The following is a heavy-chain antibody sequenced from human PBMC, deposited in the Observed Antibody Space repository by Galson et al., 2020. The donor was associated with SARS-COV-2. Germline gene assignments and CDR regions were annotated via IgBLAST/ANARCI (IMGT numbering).Heavy chain of an antibody. CDR2: LSPGGGRQ. J-gene: IGHJ4*02. D-gene: IGHD3-3*01. Sequence: GGSLKLSFAAPGFTLSSNPMGWVGRPPGRGLDWVSALSPGGGRQNSADSVKGRFTISRDNSKNTLHLQMNSLRAEDTAVYYCAKDGGLWRYDFWTGYYPYFDYWGQGTLVTAPS. CDR3: AKDGGLWRYDFWTGYYPYFDY. CDR1: GFTLSSNP. V-gene: IGHV3-23*01.